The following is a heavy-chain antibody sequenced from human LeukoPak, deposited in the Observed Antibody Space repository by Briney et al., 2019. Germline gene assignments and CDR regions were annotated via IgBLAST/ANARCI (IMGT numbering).Heavy chain of an antibody. V-gene: IGHV4-30-2*01. J-gene: IGHJ3*02. CDR3: ARETTVAAFDI. Sequence: PSETLSPTCAVSGGSISSGGYSWSWIRQPPGKGLEWIGYIYHSGSTYYNPSLKSRVTISVDRSKNQFSLKLSSVTAADTAVYYCARETTVAAFDIWGQGTMVTVSS. CDR2: IYHSGST. D-gene: IGHD4-17*01. CDR1: GGSISSGGYS.